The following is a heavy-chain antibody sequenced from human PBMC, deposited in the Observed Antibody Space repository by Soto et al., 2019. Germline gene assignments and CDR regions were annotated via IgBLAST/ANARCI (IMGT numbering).Heavy chain of an antibody. CDR3: AKCSSAATFDY. V-gene: IGHV3-23*01. J-gene: IGHJ4*02. CDR2: ISGSDDST. CDR1: GFTFSSYA. D-gene: IGHD6-25*01. Sequence: EVQLLESGGGLVQPGESLRLSCAASGFTFSSYAMRWVRQAPGKGLEWVSVISGSDDSTYYANSVKGPFTISRDNSKNKVYLQVNSRRAEDTAVYYCAKCSSAATFDYWGQGTLVTVSS.